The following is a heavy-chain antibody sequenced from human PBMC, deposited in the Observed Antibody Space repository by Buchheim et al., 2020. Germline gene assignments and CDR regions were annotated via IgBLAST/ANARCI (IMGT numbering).Heavy chain of an antibody. CDR1: GGSISSGGYS. CDR2: IYHSGST. V-gene: IGHV4-30-2*05. CDR3: ARGPATYYDYYTFFDY. J-gene: IGHJ4*02. Sequence: QVQLQESGPGLVKPSQTLSLTCAVSGGSISSGGYSWSWIRQPPGKGLEWIGYIYHSGSTYYNPSLKSRVTISLDTSKNQFSLKLSSMTAADTAVYYCARGPATYYDYYTFFDYWGQGAL. D-gene: IGHD3-3*01.